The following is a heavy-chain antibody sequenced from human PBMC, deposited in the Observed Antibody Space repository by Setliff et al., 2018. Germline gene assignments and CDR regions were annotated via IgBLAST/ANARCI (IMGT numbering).Heavy chain of an antibody. CDR2: IFSMDQK. CDR3: ARIGTSSVLYGMDV. J-gene: IGHJ6*02. CDR1: GFSLSDGRVG. D-gene: IGHD3-22*01. Sequence: SGPTLVNPTETLTLTCTISGFSLSDGRVGVTWIRQPPGKALEWLATIFSMDQKSYSTSLESRLLISKDTSATQEVLMMTNMNPADTGTYYCARIGTSSVLYGMDVWGQGTTVTVSS. V-gene: IGHV2-26*03.